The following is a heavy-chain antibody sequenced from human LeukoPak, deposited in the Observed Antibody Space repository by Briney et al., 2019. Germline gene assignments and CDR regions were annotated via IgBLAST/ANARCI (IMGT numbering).Heavy chain of an antibody. D-gene: IGHD5-18*01. CDR1: GFTFSSYA. CDR2: ISYDGSIQ. Sequence: GRSLRLSCAVSGFTFSSYAMHWVRQAPGKGLEWVAVISYDGSIQYYADSVKGRFTISRDNSKNTLYLQMNSLRAEDTAVYYCARTTEGGYTYGYFYYCYMDVWGKGTTVTISS. J-gene: IGHJ6*03. V-gene: IGHV3-30*04. CDR3: ARTTEGGYTYGYFYYCYMDV.